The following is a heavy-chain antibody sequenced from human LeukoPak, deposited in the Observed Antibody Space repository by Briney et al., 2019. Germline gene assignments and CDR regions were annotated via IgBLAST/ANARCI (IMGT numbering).Heavy chain of an antibody. CDR1: GFAVSTNY. J-gene: IGHJ5*02. CDR3: ARDYTGYFP. D-gene: IGHD3-9*01. V-gene: IGHV3-53*01. Sequence: GGSLTLSCAASGFAVSTNYMNWVRQAPGKGLEWVSIIYSGGTTYYADSVKGRFTISRDNAKNSLYLQMNSLRAEDTAVYYCARDYTGYFPWGQGTLVIVSS. CDR2: IYSGGTT.